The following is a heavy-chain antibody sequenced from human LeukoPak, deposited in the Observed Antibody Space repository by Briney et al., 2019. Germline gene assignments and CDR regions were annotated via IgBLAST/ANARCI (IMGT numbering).Heavy chain of an antibody. D-gene: IGHD6-13*01. CDR1: GYTFTSYY. CDR2: INPSGGRT. CDR3: ARDVIAAAGGYYYYYMDV. V-gene: IGHV1-46*01. Sequence: ASVKVSCKASGYTFTSYYMHWVRQAPGQGLEWMGIINPSGGRTSYAQKFQGRVSMTRDMSTSTVYMELSSLRSEDTAVYYCARDVIAAAGGYYYYYMDVWGKGTTVTISS. J-gene: IGHJ6*03.